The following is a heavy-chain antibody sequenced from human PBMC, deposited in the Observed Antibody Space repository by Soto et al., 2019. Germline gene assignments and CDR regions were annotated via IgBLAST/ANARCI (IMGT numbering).Heavy chain of an antibody. D-gene: IGHD6-19*01. V-gene: IGHV3-64*01. J-gene: IGHJ4*02. Sequence: PGGSLRLSCAASGFTFSGYSMFWVRQAPGKGLEYVSAINTNGVNTFYAKSVKGRFTISRDNSKNTMYLQMGSLRAEDMAVYYCARGRVEDSSGWATYFDSWGQGTLVTVS. CDR3: ARGRVEDSSGWATYFDS. CDR2: INTNGVNT. CDR1: GFTFSGYS.